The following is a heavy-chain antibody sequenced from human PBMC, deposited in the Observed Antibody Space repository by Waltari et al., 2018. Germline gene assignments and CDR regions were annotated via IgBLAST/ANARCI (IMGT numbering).Heavy chain of an antibody. CDR2: IIPIFGKA. V-gene: IGHV1-69*01. J-gene: IGHJ6*02. CDR1: GGTFSSYA. CDR3: ARVRVTIFGVVTLGYYGMDV. D-gene: IGHD3-3*01. Sequence: QVQLVQSGAEVKKPGSSVKVSCKASGGTFSSYAISWVRQAPGQGLEWMGGIIPIFGKANDAQKFQGRVTITADESTSTAYMELSSLRSEDTAVYYCARVRVTIFGVVTLGYYGMDVWGQGTTVTVSS.